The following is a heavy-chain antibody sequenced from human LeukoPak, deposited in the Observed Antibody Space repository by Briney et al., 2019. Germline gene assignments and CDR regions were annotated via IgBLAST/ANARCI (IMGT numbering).Heavy chain of an antibody. D-gene: IGHD2-15*01. Sequence: SETLSLTCTVSGGSISSSSYYWGWIRQPPGKGLEWIGSIYYSGSTYYNPSLKSRVTISVDTSKNQFSLKLSSVTAADTAVYYCARRSSFYSFDYWGQGTLVTVSS. V-gene: IGHV4-39*01. CDR3: ARRSSFYSFDY. CDR1: GGSISSSSYY. J-gene: IGHJ4*02. CDR2: IYYSGST.